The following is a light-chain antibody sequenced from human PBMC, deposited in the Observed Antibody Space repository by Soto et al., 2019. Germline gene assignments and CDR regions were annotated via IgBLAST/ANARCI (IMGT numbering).Light chain of an antibody. CDR2: KAS. CDR3: QQYNSYG. Sequence: DIQMTQSPSTLSASVGDRVIITCRASQSIGSWLAWYQQKPGQAPKLLIYKASSLESGVPSRFSGSGFGTEFTLTIDSLQPDDFATYYCQQYNSYGFGQGTKLEI. V-gene: IGKV1-5*03. J-gene: IGKJ2*03. CDR1: QSIGSW.